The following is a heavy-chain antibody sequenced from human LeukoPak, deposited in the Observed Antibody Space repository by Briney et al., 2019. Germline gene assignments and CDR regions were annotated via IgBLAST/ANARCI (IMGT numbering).Heavy chain of an antibody. J-gene: IGHJ3*02. CDR2: ISGSGGST. V-gene: IGHV3-23*01. CDR1: RFTFSSYA. CDR3: AKEHPYGSGSDGFDI. Sequence: GGSLRLSCAASRFTFSSYAMSWARQAPGKGLEWVSAISGSGGSTYYADSVKGRFTISRENSKNTVYLQMRSLRAEDTAVYYCAKEHPYGSGSDGFDIWGQGTMVTVSS. D-gene: IGHD3-10*01.